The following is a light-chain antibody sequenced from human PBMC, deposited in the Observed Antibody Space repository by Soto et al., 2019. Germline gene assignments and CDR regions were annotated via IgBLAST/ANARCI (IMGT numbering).Light chain of an antibody. Sequence: EIVMTQSPATLSVSPGERATLSCRSSQSVSSSLAWYQQKPGQAPRLLIYGASTRATGVPARFSGSGSGTDFTLTISSLQSEDFAFYYCQQYTNWLTFGGGTKVEIK. J-gene: IGKJ4*01. CDR3: QQYTNWLT. CDR2: GAS. V-gene: IGKV3-15*01. CDR1: QSVSSS.